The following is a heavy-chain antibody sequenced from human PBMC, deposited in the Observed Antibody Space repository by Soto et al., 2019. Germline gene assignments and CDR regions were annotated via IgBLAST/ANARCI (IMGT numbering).Heavy chain of an antibody. J-gene: IGHJ4*02. CDR3: AKDLRMVRGVFDY. Sequence: GGSLRLSSTASGFPFSDYDMSWIRQAPGKGLEWVSYISSSGSTIYYADSVKGRFTISRDNAKNSLYLQMNSLRAEDTAVYYCAKDLRMVRGVFDYWGQGTLVTVSS. D-gene: IGHD3-10*01. CDR1: GFPFSDYD. V-gene: IGHV3-11*04. CDR2: ISSSGSTI.